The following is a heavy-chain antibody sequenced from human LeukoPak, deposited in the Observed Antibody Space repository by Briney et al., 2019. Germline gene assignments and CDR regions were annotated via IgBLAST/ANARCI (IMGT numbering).Heavy chain of an antibody. CDR3: ARAGYCSGGSCYPTGASDRWFDP. Sequence: SVKVSCKASGGTFSSYAISWVGQAPGQGLEWMGGIIPIFGTANYAQKFQGRVTITADESTSTAYMELSSLRSEDTAVYYCARAGYCSGGSCYPTGASDRWFDPRGQGTLVTVSS. CDR1: GGTFSSYA. J-gene: IGHJ5*02. D-gene: IGHD2-15*01. CDR2: IIPIFGTA. V-gene: IGHV1-69*13.